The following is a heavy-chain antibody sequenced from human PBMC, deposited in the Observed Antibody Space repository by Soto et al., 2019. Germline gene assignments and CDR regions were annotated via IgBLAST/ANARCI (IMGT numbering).Heavy chain of an antibody. CDR1: GGSMTSYY. CDR2: IYYTGNT. Sequence: SETLSLTCTVSGGSMTSYYWSWIRQPPGKGLEWIGFIYYTGNTKYNASLKSRVTISVDTSKNLFSLKLKSVTAADTAVYYCARRIIALEIFDYWGQGTLVTVSS. J-gene: IGHJ4*02. D-gene: IGHD3-10*01. V-gene: IGHV4-59*08. CDR3: ARRIIALEIFDY.